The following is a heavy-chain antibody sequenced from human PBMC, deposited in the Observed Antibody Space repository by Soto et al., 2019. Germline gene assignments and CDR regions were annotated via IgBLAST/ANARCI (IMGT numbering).Heavy chain of an antibody. D-gene: IGHD3-10*01. V-gene: IGHV3-74*01. CDR1: GFTFSYYW. CDR3: ASGDRGAFDL. Sequence: EVQLVESGGGLARPGGSLRLSCAASGFTFSYYWMHWVRQAPGKGLVWVSRIHSDGSSTTYADFVKGRFIISRDNARNTVDLQMNSVRVEDTAVYYCASGDRGAFDLWGQGTVVTVSS. CDR2: IHSDGSST. J-gene: IGHJ3*01.